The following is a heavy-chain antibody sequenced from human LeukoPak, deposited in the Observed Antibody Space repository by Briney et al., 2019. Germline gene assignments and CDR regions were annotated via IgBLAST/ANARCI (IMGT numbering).Heavy chain of an antibody. J-gene: IGHJ6*03. D-gene: IGHD3-10*01. V-gene: IGHV4-59*01. CDR2: IYYSGST. CDR3: ARARITMVRGAPAYMDV. Sequence: PSETLFLTCTVSGGSISSYYWSWIRQPPGKGLEWIGYIYYSGSTNYNPSLKSRVTISVDTSKNQFSLKLSSVTAADTAVYYCARARITMVRGAPAYMDVWGKGTTVTVSS. CDR1: GGSISSYY.